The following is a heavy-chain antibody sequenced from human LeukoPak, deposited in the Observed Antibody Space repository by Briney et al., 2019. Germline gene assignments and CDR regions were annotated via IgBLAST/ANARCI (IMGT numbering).Heavy chain of an antibody. J-gene: IGHJ4*02. CDR2: INHSGST. D-gene: IGHD3-10*01. Sequence: SETLSLTCAVYGGSFSGYYWSWIRQPPGKGLEWIGEINHSGSTNYNPSRKSRVTISVDTSKNQFSLKLSSVTAADTAVYYCARIYGSGSYRYFDYWGQGTLVTVSS. CDR1: GGSFSGYY. V-gene: IGHV4-34*01. CDR3: ARIYGSGSYRYFDY.